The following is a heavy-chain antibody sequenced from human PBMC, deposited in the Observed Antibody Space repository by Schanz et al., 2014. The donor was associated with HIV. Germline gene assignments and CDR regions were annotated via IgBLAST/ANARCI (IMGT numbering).Heavy chain of an antibody. CDR1: GYTFISYG. Sequence: QVHLVQSGAEVKKPGASVKVSCKASGYTFISYGITWVRQAPGQGLEWMGWISAYNGNTNYAQKVQGRVTMTTDTSTSTAYMELRSLTSDDTAVYYCARSSGWGGWTTWDGMDVWGQGTTVIVS. CDR2: ISAYNGNT. V-gene: IGHV1-18*01. J-gene: IGHJ6*02. CDR3: ARSSGWGGWTTWDGMDV. D-gene: IGHD6-19*01.